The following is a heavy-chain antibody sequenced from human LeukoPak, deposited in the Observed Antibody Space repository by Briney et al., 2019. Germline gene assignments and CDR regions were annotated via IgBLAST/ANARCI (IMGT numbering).Heavy chain of an antibody. V-gene: IGHV4-39*01. D-gene: IGHD3-22*01. CDR2: IYYSGST. CDR3: ARQLITMIVVVIRVNDAFDI. CDR1: GGSINSSSYY. Sequence: PSETLSLTCTVSGGSINSSSYYWGWIRQPPGKGLEWIGSIYYSGSTYYKPSLRSRVTISVDTSKNQFSLKLSSVTAADTAVYYCARQLITMIVVVIRVNDAFDIWGQGTLVTVSS. J-gene: IGHJ3*02.